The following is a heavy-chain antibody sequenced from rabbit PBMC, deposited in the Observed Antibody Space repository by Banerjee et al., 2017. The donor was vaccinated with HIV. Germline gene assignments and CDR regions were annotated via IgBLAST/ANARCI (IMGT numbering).Heavy chain of an antibody. V-gene: IGHV1S45*01. J-gene: IGHJ4*01. D-gene: IGHD2-1*01. Sequence: QEQLEESGGDLVKPEGSLTLTCTASGVSFSSNYYMCWVRPAPGKGLEWIACIDTGSSGFTYFANWAKGRFTISKTSSTTVTLQVTSLTAADTATYFCARDAGDEYYASYFNLWGQGTLVTVS. CDR1: GVSFSSNYY. CDR3: ARDAGDEYYASYFNL. CDR2: IDTGSSGFT.